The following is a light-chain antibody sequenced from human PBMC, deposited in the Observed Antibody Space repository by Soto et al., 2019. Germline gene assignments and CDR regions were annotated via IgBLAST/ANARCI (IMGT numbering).Light chain of an antibody. J-gene: IGKJ4*01. CDR3: QKYNSAPLT. CDR2: AAS. V-gene: IGKV1-27*01. CDR1: QGISNY. Sequence: DIQMTQSPSSLFASVGDRVTITCRASQGISNYLAWYQQKPGKVPRLLIYAASTLQSGVPSRFSGSGSDIYFTLTISSLQPEDITTYYWQKYNSAPLTFGGGTKVEIK.